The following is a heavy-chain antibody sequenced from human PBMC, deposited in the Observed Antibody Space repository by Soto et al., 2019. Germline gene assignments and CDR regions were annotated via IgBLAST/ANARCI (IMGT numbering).Heavy chain of an antibody. CDR1: GYTFTSYG. J-gene: IGHJ4*02. V-gene: IGHV1-18*01. CDR3: ARRVAPAGGDCLVPDY. Sequence: QVQLVQSGAEAKKPGASVKVSCKASGYTFTSYGISWVRQAPGQGLEWMGWISAYNSNTNYAQKLQGRVTMTTDTSTSTAYKELRSLRSDDTAVYYWARRVAPAGGDCLVPDYWGQGTLVTVSS. CDR2: ISAYNSNT. D-gene: IGHD2-21*01.